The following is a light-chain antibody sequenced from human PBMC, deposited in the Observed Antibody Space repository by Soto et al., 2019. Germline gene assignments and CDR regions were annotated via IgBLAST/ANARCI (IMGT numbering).Light chain of an antibody. J-gene: IGLJ1*01. CDR3: CSYAGSFTYV. V-gene: IGLV2-23*01. Sequence: QSVLTQPASVSGSPGQSITISCTGTSSDVGSGSHNLVSWYQQRPGKVPKLMIYEGSKRPSGVSNRFSGSKSGYTASLTISGLQADDEADYFCCSYAGSFTYVFGNVTKVSVL. CDR2: EGS. CDR1: SSDVGSGSHNL.